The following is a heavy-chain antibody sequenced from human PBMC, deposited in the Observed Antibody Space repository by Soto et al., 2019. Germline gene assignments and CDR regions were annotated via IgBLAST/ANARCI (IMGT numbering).Heavy chain of an antibody. CDR2: ISYDGSNK. J-gene: IGHJ5*02. V-gene: IGHV3-30-3*01. Sequence: QVQLVESGGGVVQPGRSLRLSCAASGFTFSSYAMHWVRQAPGKGLEWVAVISYDGSNKYYADSVKGRFTIARDNSKNTLYLQMNSLRAEDTAVYYCARDSMWPSPWFDPWGQGTLVTVSS. CDR3: ARDSMWPSPWFDP. D-gene: IGHD2-2*01. CDR1: GFTFSSYA.